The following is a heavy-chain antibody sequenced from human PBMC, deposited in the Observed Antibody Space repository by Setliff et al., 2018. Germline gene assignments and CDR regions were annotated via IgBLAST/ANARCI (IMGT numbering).Heavy chain of an antibody. Sequence: PGGSLRLSCAASGFTFSSNAMHWVRQAPGKGLEWVSAISGSGGSTYYADSVKGRFTISRDNSKNTLYLQLNSLRAEDTAIYYCAGGYPSNFDYWGQGTLVTVSS. CDR3: AGGYPSNFDY. V-gene: IGHV3-23*01. CDR1: GFTFSSNA. D-gene: IGHD3-22*01. CDR2: ISGSGGST. J-gene: IGHJ4*02.